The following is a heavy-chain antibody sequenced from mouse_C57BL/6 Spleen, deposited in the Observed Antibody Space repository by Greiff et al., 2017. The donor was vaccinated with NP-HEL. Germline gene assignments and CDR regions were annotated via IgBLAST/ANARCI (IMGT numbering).Heavy chain of an antibody. Sequence: VQLKESGGDLVKPGGSLKLSCAASGFTFSSYGMSWVRQTPDKRLEWVATISSGGSYTYYPDSVKGRFTISRDNAKNTLYLQMSSLKSEDTAMYYCARVPPTGTGDYWGQGTTLTVSS. CDR3: ARVPPTGTGDY. CDR2: ISSGGSYT. D-gene: IGHD4-1*01. CDR1: GFTFSSYG. V-gene: IGHV5-6*01. J-gene: IGHJ2*01.